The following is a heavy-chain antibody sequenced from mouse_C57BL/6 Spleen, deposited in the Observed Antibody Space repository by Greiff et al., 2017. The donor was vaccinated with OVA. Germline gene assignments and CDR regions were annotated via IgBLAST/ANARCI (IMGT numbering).Heavy chain of an antibody. CDR1: GFTFSDYG. CDR3: ARAGWSLRGYYAMDY. D-gene: IGHD2-3*01. V-gene: IGHV5-17*01. Sequence: EVKLVESGGGLVKPGGSLTLSCAASGFTFSDYGMHWVRQAPEKGLEWVAYISSGSSTIYYADTVKGRFTIARDSDKNTLFLHMTSLRSEDTAMYYCARAGWSLRGYYAMDYWGQGTSVTVSS. CDR2: ISSGSSTI. J-gene: IGHJ4*01.